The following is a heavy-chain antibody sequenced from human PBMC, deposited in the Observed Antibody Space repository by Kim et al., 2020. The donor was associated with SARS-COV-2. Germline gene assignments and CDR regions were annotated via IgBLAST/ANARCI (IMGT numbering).Heavy chain of an antibody. CDR1: GFNFNNYA. CDR3: VKSRAFFWFGEGLNAFDP. V-gene: IGHV3-30*18. Sequence: GGSLRLSCGTSGFNFNNYAMHWVRQAPGKGLEWLAGISYEGSVKKYADSLKGRFTVSRDSSHNTLSLQMRSLRPEYTALYYCVKSRAFFWFGEGLNAFDP. J-gene: IGHJ5*02. CDR2: ISYEGSVK. D-gene: IGHD3-10*01.